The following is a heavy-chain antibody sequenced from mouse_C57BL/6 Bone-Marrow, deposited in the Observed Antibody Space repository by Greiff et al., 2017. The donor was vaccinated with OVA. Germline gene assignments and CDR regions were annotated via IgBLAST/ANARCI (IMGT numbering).Heavy chain of an antibody. Sequence: VKLQQPGAELVKPGASVKLSCKASGYTFTSYWMHWVKQRPGQGLEWIGMIHPNSGSTNYNEKFKSKATLTVDKSSSTAYMQLSSLTSEDSAVYYCARHGSSYRYFDVWGTGTTVTVSS. J-gene: IGHJ1*03. V-gene: IGHV1-64*01. CDR2: IHPNSGST. CDR3: ARHGSSYRYFDV. CDR1: GYTFTSYW. D-gene: IGHD1-1*01.